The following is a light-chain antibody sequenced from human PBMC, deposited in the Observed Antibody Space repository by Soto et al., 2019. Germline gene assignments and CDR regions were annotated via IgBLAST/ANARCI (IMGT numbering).Light chain of an antibody. Sequence: EIVLTQSPATLSLSPGERATLSCRASQSVSRHLAWYQQKPGQAPRLLIYDASSRATGTPARFSGSGSGTDITLTISSLEPEDFAVYYSQQRTNWPITFGRGTRLEIK. J-gene: IGKJ5*01. CDR2: DAS. CDR1: QSVSRH. V-gene: IGKV3-11*01. CDR3: QQRTNWPIT.